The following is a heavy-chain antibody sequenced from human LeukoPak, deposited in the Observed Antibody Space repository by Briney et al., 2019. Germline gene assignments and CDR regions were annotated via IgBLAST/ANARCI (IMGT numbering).Heavy chain of an antibody. CDR2: ISAYNGNT. V-gene: IGHV1-18*01. D-gene: IGHD3-22*01. J-gene: IGHJ4*02. CDR3: ARAFSPGLDYYDSSGYYIFDY. Sequence: GASVKVSCKASGYTFTSYGISWVRQAPGQGLEWMGWISAYNGNTNYAQKLQGRVTMTTDTSTSTAYMELRSLRSDDTAVYYCARAFSPGLDYYDSSGYYIFDYWGQGTLVTVSS. CDR1: GYTFTSYG.